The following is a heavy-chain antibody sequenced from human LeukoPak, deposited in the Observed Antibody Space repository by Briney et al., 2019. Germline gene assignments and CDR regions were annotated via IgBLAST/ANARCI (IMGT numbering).Heavy chain of an antibody. CDR2: IKQDESEK. J-gene: IGHJ1*01. Sequence: GGSLRLSCAVSGFNVSSKFMTWVRQAPGKGREWVANIKQDESEKYYVDSVKGRFTISRDNAKNSLYLQMNSLRAEDTAVYYCARPYCSGGSCYLGGYFRHWGQGTLVTVSS. D-gene: IGHD2-15*01. V-gene: IGHV3-7*01. CDR3: ARPYCSGGSCYLGGYFRH. CDR1: GFNVSSKF.